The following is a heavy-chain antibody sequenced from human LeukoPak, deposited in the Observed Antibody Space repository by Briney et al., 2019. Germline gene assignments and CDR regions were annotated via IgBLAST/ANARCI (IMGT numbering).Heavy chain of an antibody. D-gene: IGHD2-15*01. V-gene: IGHV4-34*01. J-gene: IGHJ6*03. CDR2: INHSGST. Sequence: QPSETLSLTCAVYGGSFSGYYWSWIRQPPGKGLEWIGEINHSGSTNYNPSLKSRVTISVDTSKNQFSLKLSSVTAADTAVYYCASFYCSGGSCYQYYYYYYMDVWGKGTTVTISS. CDR3: ASFYCSGGSCYQYYYYYYMDV. CDR1: GGSFSGYY.